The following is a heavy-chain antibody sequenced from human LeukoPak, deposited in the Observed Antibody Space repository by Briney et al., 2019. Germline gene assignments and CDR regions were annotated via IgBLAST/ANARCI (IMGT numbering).Heavy chain of an antibody. V-gene: IGHV4-31*03. J-gene: IGHJ4*02. CDR2: IYYSGST. CDR1: GGSISSGGYY. D-gene: IGHD4-17*01. Sequence: SETLSLTCTVSGGSISSGGYYWSWIRQHPGKGLEWIGYIYYSGSTYYNPSLKSRVTISVDTSKNQFSLKLSSETAADTAVYYCARGPDYGDYGGFDYWGQGTLVTVSS. CDR3: ARGPDYGDYGGFDY.